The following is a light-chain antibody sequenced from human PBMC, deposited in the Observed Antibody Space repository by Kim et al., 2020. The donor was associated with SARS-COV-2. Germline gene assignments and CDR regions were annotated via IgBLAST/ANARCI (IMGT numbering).Light chain of an antibody. J-gene: IGKJ4*01. CDR3: QQYGTSALT. Sequence: APGEGATLSSRASQSVSSSQLAWYQQKPGQAPRLLIYGASSRATGIPDRFSGSGSGTDFTLTINRLEPDDFAVYYCQQYGTSALTFGGGTKVDIK. CDR2: GAS. CDR1: QSVSSSQ. V-gene: IGKV3-20*01.